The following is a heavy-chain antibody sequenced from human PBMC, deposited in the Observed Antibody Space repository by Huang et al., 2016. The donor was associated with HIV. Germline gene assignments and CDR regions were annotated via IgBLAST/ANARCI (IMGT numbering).Heavy chain of an antibody. D-gene: IGHD3-22*01. J-gene: IGHJ4*02. Sequence: QVHLVQSGAEVKKPGSSVKVSCKASGDSFTSLPINWVRQAPGQGLEGVGGLVPMLVAATYAKKSRGRVTIAADESTSTSYMELSRLRSDDTAMYYCATSTPMLGESGGWSGKVVITENVPYVDWGQGTLVTVSS. CDR2: LVPMLVAA. CDR3: ATSTPMLGESGGWSGKVVITENVPYVD. V-gene: IGHV1-69*01. CDR1: GDSFTSLP.